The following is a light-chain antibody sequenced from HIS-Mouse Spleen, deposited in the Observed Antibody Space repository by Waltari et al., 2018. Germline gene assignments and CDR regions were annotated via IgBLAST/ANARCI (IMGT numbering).Light chain of an antibody. CDR3: SSYTSSSPLV. J-gene: IGLJ1*01. CDR1: SSDVGGYNY. V-gene: IGLV2-14*01. CDR2: EVS. Sequence: QSALTQPASVSGSPGQSSTISCTGTSSDVGGYNYVSWYQQHPGKAPKLMIYEVSNRPSGVSTLFSGSTSGNTASLTISGLPAEDEADYYCSSYTSSSPLVFGTGTKVTVL.